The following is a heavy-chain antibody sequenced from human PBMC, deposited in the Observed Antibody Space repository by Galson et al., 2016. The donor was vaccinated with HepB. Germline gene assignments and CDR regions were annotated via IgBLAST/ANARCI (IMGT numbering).Heavy chain of an antibody. CDR2: IRSKAYGGTT. V-gene: IGHV3-49*04. J-gene: IGHJ4*02. CDR1: GFTFGDYP. D-gene: IGHD5-12*01. CDR3: TRDYDLDY. Sequence: SLRLSCASSGFTFGDYPMTWVRQAPGKGLEWVGFIRSKAYGGTTEYAASVKGRFTISRDNSKNIAYLQMDSLKIEDTAVYYCTRDYDLDYWGLGTLVTVSS.